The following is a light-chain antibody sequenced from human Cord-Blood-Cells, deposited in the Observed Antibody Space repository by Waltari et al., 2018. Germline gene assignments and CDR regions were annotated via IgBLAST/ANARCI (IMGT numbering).Light chain of an antibody. J-gene: IGLJ3*02. CDR1: SSDVGGYNY. CDR3: CSYAGSYTWV. V-gene: IGLV2-11*01. CDR2: DVS. Sequence: QSALTQPRSVSGSPGQSVTISCTGTSSDVGGYNYFPWYQQHPGKAPKLIIYDVSKRPSGVPDRFSGSKSGNTASLTISGLQAEDEADYYCCSYAGSYTWVFGGGTKLTVL.